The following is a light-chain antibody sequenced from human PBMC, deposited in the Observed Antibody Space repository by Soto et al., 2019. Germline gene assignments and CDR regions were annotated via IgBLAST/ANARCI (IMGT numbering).Light chain of an antibody. CDR2: DAS. CDR1: QSIGTW. V-gene: IGKV1-5*01. J-gene: IGKJ1*01. Sequence: DIQMTQSPSTLSASVGGRVTITCRASQSIGTWLAWYQQKPGKAPKLLIYDASSLERGVPARFRGSGSGSDFTLTISSLQPDDIGIYYCQYYTLYSGPFGQGTRV. CDR3: QYYTLYSGP.